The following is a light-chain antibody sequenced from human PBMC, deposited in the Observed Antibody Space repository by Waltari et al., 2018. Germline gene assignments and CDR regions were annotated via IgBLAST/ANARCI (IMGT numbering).Light chain of an antibody. Sequence: QSALTQPASVSGSPGQSITISCPGTSSAVGGSDFVSWYHLHPGKAPKLRIYEVINRPSGLSNRISGAKSGNTASLTISGLQAEDEADYYCSSYTTSTTWVFGGGTKLTVL. CDR3: SSYTTSTTWV. J-gene: IGLJ3*02. CDR2: EVI. V-gene: IGLV2-14*01. CDR1: SSAVGGSDF.